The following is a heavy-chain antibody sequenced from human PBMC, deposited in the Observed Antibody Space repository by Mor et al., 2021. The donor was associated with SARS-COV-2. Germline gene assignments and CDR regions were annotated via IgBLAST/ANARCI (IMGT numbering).Heavy chain of an antibody. V-gene: IGHV6-1*01. CDR2: YRSKWYN. Sequence: YRSKWYNDYAVSVKSRITINPDTSKNQFSLQLNSVTPEDTAVYYCARDSDDYGDLNNWFDPWGQGTLVTVSS. D-gene: IGHD4-17*01. CDR3: ARDSDDYGDLNNWFDP. J-gene: IGHJ5*02.